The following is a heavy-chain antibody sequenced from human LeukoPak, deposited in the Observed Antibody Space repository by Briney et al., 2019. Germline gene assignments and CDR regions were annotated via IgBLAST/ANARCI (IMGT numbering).Heavy chain of an antibody. J-gene: IGHJ5*02. D-gene: IGHD6-13*01. CDR1: GGSISSYY. Sequence: SETLSLTCTVSGGSISSYYWSWIRQPPGKGLEWIGYIYYSGSTNYNPSLKSRVTISVDTSKNQFSLKLSSVTAADTAVYYCAREGVRSSWYGGFDPWGQGTLVTVSS. CDR2: IYYSGST. V-gene: IGHV4-59*01. CDR3: AREGVRSSWYGGFDP.